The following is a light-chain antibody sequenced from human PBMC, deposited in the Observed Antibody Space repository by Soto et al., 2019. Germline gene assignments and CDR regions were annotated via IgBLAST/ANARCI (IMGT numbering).Light chain of an antibody. CDR1: TGVVGSFSL. CDR2: EGH. Sequence: QALLTQHASVSGSPGRSITIACTGTTGVVGSFSLVSWYQQHPGKAPKVMISEGHRRPSGVPDRSSGSTSVNSASLTISGLQADEEADYYCCLYIGANNYVFGTGTKVTVL. V-gene: IGLV2-23*01. CDR3: CLYIGANNYV. J-gene: IGLJ1*01.